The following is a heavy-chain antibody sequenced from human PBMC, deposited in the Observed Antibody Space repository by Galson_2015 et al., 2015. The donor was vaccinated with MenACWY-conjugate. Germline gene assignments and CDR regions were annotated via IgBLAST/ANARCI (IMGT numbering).Heavy chain of an antibody. J-gene: IGHJ4*02. CDR1: GGSINSYY. CDR3: ARGVNLASMAGY. CDR2: MYYSGSA. V-gene: IGHV4-59*01. D-gene: IGHD3-3*02. Sequence: LTCTVSGGSINSYYWSWIRQPPGKGLEWIGYMYYSGSANYNPSLKSRVTISVDTSKNQFSLTTTSVTAADTAVYYCARGVNLASMAGYWGQGTLVTVSS.